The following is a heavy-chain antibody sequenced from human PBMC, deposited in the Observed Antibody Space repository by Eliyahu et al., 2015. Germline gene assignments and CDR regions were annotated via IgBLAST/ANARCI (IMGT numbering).Heavy chain of an antibody. CDR1: EYXFTYRF. J-gene: IGHJ4*02. V-gene: IGHV1-45*01. CDR3: ARSSLSENPYYLDS. D-gene: IGHD6-19*01. CDR2: ITIYNGNT. Sequence: MHLVQSGAEVRKTGSSVKISCTASEYXFTYRFLXWVRQAPGQAPEWMGWITIYNGNTDYSEKFQGRLLITRENSLSTVHMQLGDLRPDDTATYFCARSSLSENPYYLDSWGQGTLVTVSS.